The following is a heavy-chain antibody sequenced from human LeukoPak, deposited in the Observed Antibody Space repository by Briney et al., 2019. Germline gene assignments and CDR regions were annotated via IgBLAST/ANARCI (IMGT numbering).Heavy chain of an antibody. V-gene: IGHV3-23*01. CDR3: AKLSGWTGWFFDY. CDR2: ISKSGDST. CDR1: GFTFSSYA. Sequence: GGSLRLSCAASGFTFSSYAISWVRQAPGKGLEWVSAISKSGDSTYYADSVKGRFTISRDNSKNTIYLQMNSLRDEDTAVYYCAKLSGWTGWFFDYWGQGTVVTVSS. D-gene: IGHD6-19*01. J-gene: IGHJ4*02.